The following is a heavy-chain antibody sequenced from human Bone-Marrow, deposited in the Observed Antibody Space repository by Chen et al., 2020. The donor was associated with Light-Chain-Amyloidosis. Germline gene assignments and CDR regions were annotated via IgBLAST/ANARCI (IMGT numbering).Heavy chain of an antibody. D-gene: IGHD2-21*01. CDR3: ARGPSEVEWGVVKGAFAFDF. J-gene: IGHJ3*01. CDR2: IFRGDIT. CDR1: GASIISSEYY. Sequence: QLQLQESGPGLVEPSQTLSLTCTVSGASIISSEYYWGWMRQAPGKGLEWIGSIFRGDITYYTSSLKSRVTLSVDTSNNHISLRLRSVTAGDTAIYYCARGPSEVEWGVVKGAFAFDFWGQGTMVTVSS. V-gene: IGHV4-39*07.